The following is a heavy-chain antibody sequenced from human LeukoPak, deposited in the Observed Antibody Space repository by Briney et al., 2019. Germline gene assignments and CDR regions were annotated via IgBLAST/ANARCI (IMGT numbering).Heavy chain of an antibody. D-gene: IGHD6-13*01. V-gene: IGHV4-4*09. CDR1: GGSISGYY. CDR2: IYTSGST. J-gene: IGHJ5*02. Sequence: SETLSLTCTVSGGSISGYYWSWIRQPPGKGLEWIGYIYTSGSTNYNPSLKSRVTMSVDTSKNQVSLKLSSVTAADTAVYYCARIIAAADNSGFDPWGQGTLVTVSS. CDR3: ARIIAAADNSGFDP.